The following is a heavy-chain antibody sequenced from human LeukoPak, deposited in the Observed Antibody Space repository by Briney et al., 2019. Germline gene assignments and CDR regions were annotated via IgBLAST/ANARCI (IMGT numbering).Heavy chain of an antibody. CDR1: GFTFSSDE. CDR3: ARGGYDFWSGYSPSIDY. J-gene: IGHJ4*02. V-gene: IGHV3-48*03. D-gene: IGHD3-3*01. CDR2: ISSSGSTI. Sequence: GGSLRPSCAASGFTFSSDEMNWVRQAPGKGLEWVSYISSSGSTIYYADSVKGRFTISRDNAKNSLYLQMNSLRAEDTAVYYCARGGYDFWSGYSPSIDYWGQGTLVTVSS.